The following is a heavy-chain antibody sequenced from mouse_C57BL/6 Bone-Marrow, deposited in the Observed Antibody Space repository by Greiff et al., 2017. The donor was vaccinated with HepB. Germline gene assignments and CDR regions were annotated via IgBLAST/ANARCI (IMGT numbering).Heavy chain of an antibody. Sequence: VQLQQSGPELVKPGASVKISCKASGYSFTDYNMNWVKQSNGKSLEWIGVINPNSGTTSYNQKFKGKATLTVDQSSSTAYMQRNSLTSEDSAVYYWACQLGWGAMDYWGQGTSVTVSS. CDR2: INPNSGTT. V-gene: IGHV1-39*01. D-gene: IGHD4-1*02. CDR1: GYSFTDYN. CDR3: ACQLGWGAMDY. J-gene: IGHJ4*01.